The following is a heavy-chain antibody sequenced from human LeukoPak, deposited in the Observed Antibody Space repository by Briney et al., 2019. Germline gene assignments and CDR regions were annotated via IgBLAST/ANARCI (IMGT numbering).Heavy chain of an antibody. CDR3: AGAGRGVVPAAILDAFDI. J-gene: IGHJ3*02. V-gene: IGHV3-30-3*01. CDR1: GFTFSSYA. Sequence: AGGSLRLSCAASGFTFSSYAMHWVRQAPGKGLEWVAVISYDGSNKYYADSVKGRFTISRDNSKNTLYLQMNSLRAEDTAVYYCAGAGRGVVPAAILDAFDIWGQGTMVTVSS. D-gene: IGHD2-2*02. CDR2: ISYDGSNK.